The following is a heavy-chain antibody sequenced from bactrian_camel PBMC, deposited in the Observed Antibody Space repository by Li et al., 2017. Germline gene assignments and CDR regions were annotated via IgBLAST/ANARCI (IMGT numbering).Heavy chain of an antibody. CDR2: IDSSGGGA. CDR1: GYGYREYC. J-gene: IGHJ6*01. D-gene: IGHD7*01. Sequence: HVQLVESGGGSVQARGSLRLSCAASGYGYREYCLGWFRQAPGKGLEWVSTIDSSGGGARYADSVKGRFTISRDNGKNTMYLQLNTLKTEDMAMYYCAADERQCRAMGPGDLTYPLAAFGYEGQGTQVTVS. V-gene: IGHV3S1*01. CDR3: AADERQCRAMGPGDLTYPLAAFGY.